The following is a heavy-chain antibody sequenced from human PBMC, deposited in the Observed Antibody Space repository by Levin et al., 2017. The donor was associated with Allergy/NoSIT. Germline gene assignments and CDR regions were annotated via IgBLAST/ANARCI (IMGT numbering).Heavy chain of an antibody. D-gene: IGHD1-1*01. J-gene: IGHJ3*02. Sequence: SCAASGFTFDDYAMHWVRQAPGKGLEWVSGISWNSGSIGYADSVKGRFTISRDNAKNSLYLQMNSLRAEDTALYYCASGTGGDAFDIWGQGTMVTVSS. CDR3: ASGTGGDAFDI. V-gene: IGHV3-9*01. CDR2: ISWNSGSI. CDR1: GFTFDDYA.